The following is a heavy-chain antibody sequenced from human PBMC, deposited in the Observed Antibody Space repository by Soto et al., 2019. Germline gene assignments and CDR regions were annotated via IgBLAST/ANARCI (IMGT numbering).Heavy chain of an antibody. V-gene: IGHV3-33*01. CDR3: ARDRWEFQLFFYGLDV. Sequence: PGGSLRLSCAASGFTFSNYGMHWVRQAPGKGLEWVAIIWYDGSNDYYVDSVKGRFTISRDNSKNTLSLQMNSLRAEDTAVYYCARDRWEFQLFFYGLDVWGQWTTVTVSS. J-gene: IGHJ6*02. CDR1: GFTFSNYG. CDR2: IWYDGSND. D-gene: IGHD1-26*01.